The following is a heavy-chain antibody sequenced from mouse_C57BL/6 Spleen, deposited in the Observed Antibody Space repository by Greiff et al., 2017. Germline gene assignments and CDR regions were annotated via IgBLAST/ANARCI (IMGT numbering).Heavy chain of an antibody. Sequence: VKLQQPGAELVRPGTSVKLSCKASGYTFTSYWMHWVKQRPGQGLEWIGVIDPSDSYTNNNQKLKGKATLTVDTYSSTAYMLFSSLTSEDSAVSYCARGGVGITTVEGFAYWGQGTLVTVSA. V-gene: IGHV1-59*01. CDR3: ARGGVGITTVEGFAY. J-gene: IGHJ3*01. CDR1: GYTFTSYW. CDR2: IDPSDSYT. D-gene: IGHD1-1*01.